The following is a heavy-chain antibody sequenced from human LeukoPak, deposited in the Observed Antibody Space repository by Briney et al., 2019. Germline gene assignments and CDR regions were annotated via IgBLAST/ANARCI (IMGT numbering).Heavy chain of an antibody. Sequence: GGSLRLSCAASGFTFSSYSMHWVRQAPGKGLEWVSSISSSSSYIYYADSVKGRFTISRDNDKNSLYLKMNSLRAEDTAVYYCARDPGTTVVKGGQGTLVTVSS. V-gene: IGHV3-21*01. J-gene: IGHJ1*01. CDR3: ARDPGTTVVK. CDR2: ISSSSSYI. CDR1: GFTFSSYS. D-gene: IGHD4-17*01.